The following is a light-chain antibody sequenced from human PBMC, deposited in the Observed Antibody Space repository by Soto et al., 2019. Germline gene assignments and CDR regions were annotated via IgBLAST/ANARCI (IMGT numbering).Light chain of an antibody. CDR1: SSNIGAGYD. J-gene: IGLJ3*02. Sequence: QSVLTQPPSVSGAPGQRVTISCTESSSNIGAGYDVHWYQQLPGTATKLLIYGNSNRPSRVPDRFSGSKSGTSASLAITGLQAEDEADYYCQSYDSSLSGWVFGVGTKLTVL. V-gene: IGLV1-40*01. CDR3: QSYDSSLSGWV. CDR2: GNS.